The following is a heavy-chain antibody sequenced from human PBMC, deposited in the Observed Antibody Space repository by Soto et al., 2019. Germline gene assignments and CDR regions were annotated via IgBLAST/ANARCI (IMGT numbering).Heavy chain of an antibody. J-gene: IGHJ6*02. CDR3: ARGEAEAGYYYYGMDV. V-gene: IGHV3-21*01. Sequence: PGGSLRLSCAASGFTFSIYSMNWVRQAPGKGLEWVSSISSSSSYIYYADSVKGRFTISRDNAKNSLYLQMNSLRAEDTAVYYCARGEAEAGYYYYGMDVWGQGTTVTV. CDR1: GFTFSIYS. CDR2: ISSSSSYI. D-gene: IGHD6-13*01.